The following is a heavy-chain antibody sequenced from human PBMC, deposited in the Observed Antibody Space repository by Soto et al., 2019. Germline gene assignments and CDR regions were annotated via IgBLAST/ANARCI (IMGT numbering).Heavy chain of an antibody. CDR2: IWYDGSNK. J-gene: IGHJ6*02. CDR1: GFTFSSYG. D-gene: IGHD2-2*01. Sequence: QVQLVESGGGVVQPGRSLRLSCAASGFTFSSYGMHWVRQAPGKGLEWVAGIWYDGSNKYYADAVKGRFTISRDNSKNTLYLQMNSLRAEDTAVYYCARESRSTSDDYYGMDVWGQGTTVTVSS. CDR3: ARESRSTSDDYYGMDV. V-gene: IGHV3-33*01.